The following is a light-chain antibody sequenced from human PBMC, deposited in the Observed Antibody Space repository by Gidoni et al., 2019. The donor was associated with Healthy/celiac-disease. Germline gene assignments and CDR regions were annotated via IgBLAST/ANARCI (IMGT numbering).Light chain of an antibody. Sequence: DIQMTQSPSSLSASVGDRVTITCRASQSISSYLNWYQQKPWKAPKLLIYAASSLQSGVPSRFSGIGSGTDFTLTISSLQPEDFATYYCQQSYSTITFGQGTRLEIK. CDR3: QQSYSTIT. CDR2: AAS. J-gene: IGKJ5*01. V-gene: IGKV1-39*01. CDR1: QSISSY.